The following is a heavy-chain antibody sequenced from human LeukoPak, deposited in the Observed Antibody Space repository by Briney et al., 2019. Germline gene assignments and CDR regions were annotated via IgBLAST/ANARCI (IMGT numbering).Heavy chain of an antibody. V-gene: IGHV3-9*01. CDR2: ISWNSGSI. CDR3: AKTVGLRLGELSLYPGDAFDI. Sequence: GGSLRLSCAASGFIFDDYAMHWVRQAPGKGLECVSGISWNSGSIGYADSVKGRFTISRDNAKNSLYLQMNSLRAEDTALYYCAKTVGLRLGELSLYPGDAFDIWGQGTMVTVSS. CDR1: GFIFDDYA. D-gene: IGHD3-16*02. J-gene: IGHJ3*02.